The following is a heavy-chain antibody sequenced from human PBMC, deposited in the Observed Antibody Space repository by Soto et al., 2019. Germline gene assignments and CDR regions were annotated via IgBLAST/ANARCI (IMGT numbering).Heavy chain of an antibody. Sequence: QITLKESGPTLVKPTQTLTLTCTFSGFSLSTSGVGVGWIRQPPGKALEWLALIYWDDDKRYSPSLQSRLTITKDTSKNQVVLTVTNMDPVDTATYYCALTTSTVTSYWGQGTLVTVSS. D-gene: IGHD4-17*01. CDR2: IYWDDDK. CDR3: ALTTSTVTSY. V-gene: IGHV2-5*02. J-gene: IGHJ4*02. CDR1: GFSLSTSGVG.